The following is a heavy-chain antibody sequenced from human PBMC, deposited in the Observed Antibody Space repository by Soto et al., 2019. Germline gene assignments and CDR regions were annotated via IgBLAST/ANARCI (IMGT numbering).Heavy chain of an antibody. CDR2: VNDSGST. CDR1: GGAFGPYY. Sequence: QVQLHQRGAGLLKPSETLSLTSAVNGGAFGPYYWTWLRQPPGKGLEGIGEVNDSGSTTYNASLERRVSISVDRSKGHFALRLSCVAAADTDVYYCARGPPGFGARPNAFDIWGQGTLVTVSS. D-gene: IGHD3-10*01. CDR3: ARGPPGFGARPNAFDI. J-gene: IGHJ3*02. V-gene: IGHV4-34*01.